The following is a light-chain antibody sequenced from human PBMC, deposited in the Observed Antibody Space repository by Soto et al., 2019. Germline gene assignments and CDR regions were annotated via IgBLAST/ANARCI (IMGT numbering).Light chain of an antibody. CDR2: SAS. CDR3: QQYNKWPLT. Sequence: EIVMTQSPVTLSVSPGVRATLYCTASQSVNNNVAWYQQKPGHTPRIIIYSASIGATGTPARFSGSGSGSDCTLTISSLQSEDVAVYYCQQYNKWPLTLGPGTKVDI. V-gene: IGKV3-15*01. CDR1: QSVNNN. J-gene: IGKJ3*01.